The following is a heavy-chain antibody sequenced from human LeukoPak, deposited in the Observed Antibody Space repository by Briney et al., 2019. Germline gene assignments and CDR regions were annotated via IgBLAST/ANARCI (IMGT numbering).Heavy chain of an antibody. V-gene: IGHV3-30*02. J-gene: IGHJ6*02. CDR1: GFTFSSYG. D-gene: IGHD1-26*01. CDR2: IRYDGSNK. Sequence: GGSLRLSCAASGFTFSSYGMHWVRQAPGKGLEWVAFIRYDGSNKYYADSVKGRFTISRDNSKNTLYLQMNSLRAEDTAVYYCARSGSYYYYYGMDVWGQGTTVTVSS. CDR3: ARSGSYYYYYGMDV.